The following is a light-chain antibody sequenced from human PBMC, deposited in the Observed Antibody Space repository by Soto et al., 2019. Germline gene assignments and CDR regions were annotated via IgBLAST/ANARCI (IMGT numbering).Light chain of an antibody. CDR2: AAS. V-gene: IGKV1-39*01. CDR1: QSISSY. CDR3: QQSYSTSWT. J-gene: IGKJ1*01. Sequence: DIQMTQSPSSLSASVGDRVTITCRASQSISSYLNWYQQKPGKDPKLLIYAASSLQSGVPSRFSGSRSGTDFTLTISSLQPEDFATYYWQQSYSTSWTFGQGTKMEIK.